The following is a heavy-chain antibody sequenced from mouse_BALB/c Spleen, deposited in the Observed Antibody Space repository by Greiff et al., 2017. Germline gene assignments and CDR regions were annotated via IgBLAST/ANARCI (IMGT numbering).Heavy chain of an antibody. CDR3: TRGFSTANAMDY. Sequence: QVQLQQSGAELVKPGASVKLSCKTSGYTFTSYWIQWVKQRPGQGLGWIGEIFPGTGTTYYNEKFKGKATLTIDTSSSTAYMQLSSLTSEDSAVYFCTRGFSTANAMDYWGQGTSVTVSS. D-gene: IGHD1-2*01. CDR1: GYTFTSYW. CDR2: IFPGTGTT. J-gene: IGHJ4*01. V-gene: IGHV1S132*01.